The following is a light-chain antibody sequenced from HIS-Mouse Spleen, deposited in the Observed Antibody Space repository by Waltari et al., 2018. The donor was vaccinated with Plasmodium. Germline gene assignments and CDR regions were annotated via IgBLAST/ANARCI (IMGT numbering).Light chain of an antibody. J-gene: IGKJ2*01. CDR3: QQYYSYPRT. CDR1: QGISRY. CDR2: AAS. Sequence: AIRMTQSPSSLSASTGDRVTITCRASQGISRYLAWYQQKPGKAPKLLIYAASTLQSGVPSRFSGSGSGTDFTLTISCLQSEDLATYYCQQYYSYPRTFGQGTKLEIK. V-gene: IGKV1-8*01.